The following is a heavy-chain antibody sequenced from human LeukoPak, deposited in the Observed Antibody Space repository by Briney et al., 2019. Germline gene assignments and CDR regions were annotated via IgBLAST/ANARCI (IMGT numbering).Heavy chain of an antibody. D-gene: IGHD2-15*01. CDR3: ARVECSGGSCYLSDYYYYYMDV. CDR1: GFTFSSYS. Sequence: PGGSLRLSCAASGFTFSSYSMNWVRQAPGKGLEWVSSISSSSSYIYYVDSVKGRFTISRDNAKNSLYLQMNSLRAEDTAVYYCARVECSGGSCYLSDYYYYYMDVWGKGTTVTVSS. V-gene: IGHV3-21*01. CDR2: ISSSSSYI. J-gene: IGHJ6*03.